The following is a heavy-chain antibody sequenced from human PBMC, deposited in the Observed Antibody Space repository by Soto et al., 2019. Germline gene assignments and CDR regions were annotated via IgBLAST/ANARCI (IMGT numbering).Heavy chain of an antibody. CDR2: ISYDETTT. D-gene: IGHD2-8*02. CDR3: VRARQNLVVNEYFQY. Sequence: QVHLVESGGGVVQPGRSLRLSCAASGFSFSAYAIHWVRQAPGKGLEWVALISYDETTTYYADSVKGRFNISRDNSKNTLYLQMNSLRSEDTAVYYCVRARQNLVVNEYFQYWGQGTLVIVSS. V-gene: IGHV3-30-3*01. CDR1: GFSFSAYA. J-gene: IGHJ1*01.